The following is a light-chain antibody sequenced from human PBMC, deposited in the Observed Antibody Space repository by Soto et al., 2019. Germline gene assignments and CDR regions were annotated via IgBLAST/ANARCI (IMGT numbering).Light chain of an antibody. V-gene: IGLV2-23*01. J-gene: IGLJ1*01. Sequence: QSVLTQPPSASGSPGQSVAISCTGTSSDVGSYNLVSWYQQHPGKAPKLMIYEGSKRPSGVSNRFSGSKSGNTASLTISGLQGEDEADYYCCSYRGGTTYVFGTGTKVTVL. CDR2: EGS. CDR1: SSDVGSYNL. CDR3: CSYRGGTTYV.